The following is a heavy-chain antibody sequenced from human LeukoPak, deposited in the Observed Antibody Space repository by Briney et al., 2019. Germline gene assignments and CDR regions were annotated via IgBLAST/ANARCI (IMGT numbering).Heavy chain of an antibody. CDR2: IYYSGST. J-gene: IGHJ5*02. CDR1: GGSISSSSYY. D-gene: IGHD3-10*01. Sequence: PSETLSLTCTVSGGSISSSSYYWGWIRQPPGKGLEWIGYIYYSGSTNYNPSLKSRVTISVDTSKNQFSLKLSSVTAADTAVYYCARDYGRYYYGSGSSSWFDPWGQGTLVTVSS. CDR3: ARDYGRYYYGSGSSSWFDP. V-gene: IGHV4-61*01.